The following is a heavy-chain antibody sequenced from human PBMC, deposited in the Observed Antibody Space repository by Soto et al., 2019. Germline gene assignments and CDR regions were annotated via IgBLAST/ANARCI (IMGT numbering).Heavy chain of an antibody. CDR2: IGAGGAGT. CDR1: GFTFSNYA. D-gene: IGHD1-26*01. V-gene: IGHV3-23*01. J-gene: IGHJ4*02. CDR3: ALRKTGSYFDY. Sequence: VQLLESGGGLVQPGGSLRLSCAGSGFTFSNYAMSWVRQAPGTGLEWVSGIGAGGAGTYYADSVKGRFTISRDNSKNTLHLQMNSLRAEDTAVYYCALRKTGSYFDYWGQGTLVTVSS.